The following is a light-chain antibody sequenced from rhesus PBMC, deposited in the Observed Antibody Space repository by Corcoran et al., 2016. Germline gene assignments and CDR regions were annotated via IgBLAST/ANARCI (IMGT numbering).Light chain of an antibody. CDR2: KAS. J-gene: IGKJ4*01. CDR3: RHGYGTPPT. Sequence: DIQMTQSPSSLSASVGDTVTITCWASQGFSRYIAWYPEKPGKAPILLIYKASTLQRGVPSRFSGSGSGTDVTLTISSLQPEDFSTNNCRHGYGTPPTFGRGTKVEIK. CDR1: QGFSRY. V-gene: IGKV1-25*01.